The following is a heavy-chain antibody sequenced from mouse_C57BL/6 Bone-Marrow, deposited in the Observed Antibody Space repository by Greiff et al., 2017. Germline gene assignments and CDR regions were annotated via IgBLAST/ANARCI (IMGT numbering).Heavy chain of an antibody. V-gene: IGHV1-80*01. D-gene: IGHD1-1*01. CDR1: GYAFSSYW. CDR2: IYPGDGDT. CDR3: ARGGYYYGPDY. J-gene: IGHJ2*01. Sequence: VQLQQSGAELVKPGASVKISCKASGYAFSSYWMNWVKQRPGKGLEWIGQIYPGDGDTNYNGKFKGKATLTADKSASTAYMQLSSLTSEDSAVYFCARGGYYYGPDYWGQGTTLTVSS.